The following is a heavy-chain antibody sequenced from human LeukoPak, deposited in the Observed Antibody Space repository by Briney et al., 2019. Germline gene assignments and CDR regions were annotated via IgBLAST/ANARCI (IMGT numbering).Heavy chain of an antibody. V-gene: IGHV3-9*03. CDR2: ISWNSGSI. J-gene: IGHJ4*02. D-gene: IGHD3-10*01. CDR3: AKGAGYYYGSGSYTPIDY. Sequence: PGGSLRLSCAASGFTFDDYAMHWVRQAPGKGLEWVSGISWNSGSIGYADSVKGRFTISRDNAKNSLYLQMNSLRAEDMALYYCAKGAGYYYGSGSYTPIDYWGQGTLVTVSS. CDR1: GFTFDDYA.